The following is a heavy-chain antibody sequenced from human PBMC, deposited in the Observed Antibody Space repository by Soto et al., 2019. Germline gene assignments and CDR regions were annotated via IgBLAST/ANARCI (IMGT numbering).Heavy chain of an antibody. Sequence: EVPLVESGGGLVKPGGSLRLSCAASGFTFSSYSMNWVRQAPGKGLEWVSSISSSSSYIYYADSVKGRFTISRDNAKNSLYLQMNSLRAEDTAVYYCARTCSSTSCYYRGPSFGMDVWGQGTTVTVSS. J-gene: IGHJ6*02. V-gene: IGHV3-21*01. D-gene: IGHD2-2*01. CDR2: ISSSSSYI. CDR1: GFTFSSYS. CDR3: ARTCSSTSCYYRGPSFGMDV.